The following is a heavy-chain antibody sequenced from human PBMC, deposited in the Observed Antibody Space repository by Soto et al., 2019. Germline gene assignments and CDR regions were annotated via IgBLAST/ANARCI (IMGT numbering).Heavy chain of an antibody. CDR1: GYIFTDYY. CDR3: ARPYCSSNSCHNWFDS. CDR2: INPSSGDT. J-gene: IGHJ5*01. Sequence: GASVMVSCKASGYIFTDYYINWVRQAPGQGPELMGWINPSSGDTNYAQKYQGRVTMTTDTSSSTVYMEVSRLRYEDTAVYYCARPYCSSNSCHNWFDSWGQGTLVTVSS. D-gene: IGHD2-2*01. V-gene: IGHV1-2*02.